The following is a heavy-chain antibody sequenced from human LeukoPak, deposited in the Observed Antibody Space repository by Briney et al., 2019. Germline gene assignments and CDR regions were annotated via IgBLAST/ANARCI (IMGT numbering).Heavy chain of an antibody. J-gene: IGHJ4*02. D-gene: IGHD3-9*01. CDR2: IYYSGST. Sequence: PSEALSLTCTVSGGSISSSSYYWGWIRQPPGKGLEWIGSIYYSGSTYYNPSLKSRVTISVDTSKNQFSLKLSSVTAADTAVYYCAGRYFDWLLYDYWGQGTLVTVSS. V-gene: IGHV4-39*01. CDR3: AGRYFDWLLYDY. CDR1: GGSISSSSYY.